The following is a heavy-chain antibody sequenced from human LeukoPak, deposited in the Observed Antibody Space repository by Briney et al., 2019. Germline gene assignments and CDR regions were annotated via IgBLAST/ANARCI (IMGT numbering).Heavy chain of an antibody. Sequence: ASETLSLTCAVYGGSFSGYYWSWIRQPPGKGLEWIGEINHSGSTNYNPSLKSRVTISVDTSKNQFSLKLSSVTAADTAVYYCARGRGFLEWLPLAYFDYWGQGTLVTVSS. V-gene: IGHV4-34*01. CDR2: INHSGST. CDR3: ARGRGFLEWLPLAYFDY. J-gene: IGHJ4*02. D-gene: IGHD3-3*01. CDR1: GGSFSGYY.